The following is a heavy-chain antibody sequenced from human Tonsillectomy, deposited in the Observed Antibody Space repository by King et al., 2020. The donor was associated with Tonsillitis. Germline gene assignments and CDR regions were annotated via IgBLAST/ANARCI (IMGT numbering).Heavy chain of an antibody. CDR2: IKQDGSEK. CDR3: ATTSGPGGTFDF. CDR1: GITFSRYW. Sequence: VQLVQSGGGLVQPGGSLRLSCAASGITFSRYWMSWVRQTPGKGLEWVANIKQDGSEKYYVDSVKGRFTISRDNAKNSLYLHMHSLRAEDMAVYYCATTSGPGGTFDFWGQGTMVTVSS. J-gene: IGHJ3*01. D-gene: IGHD2-8*02. V-gene: IGHV3-7*03.